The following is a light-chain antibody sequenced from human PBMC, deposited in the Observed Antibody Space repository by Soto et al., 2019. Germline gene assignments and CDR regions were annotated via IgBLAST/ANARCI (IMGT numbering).Light chain of an antibody. CDR2: KAS. V-gene: IGKV1-5*03. Sequence: IKMTQSPSTLSASVGDRVTITCRASQSISSWLAWYQQKPGKAPKLLIYKASSLESGVPSRFSGSGSGTEFTLTISSLQPDDFATYYCQQYNSYSLTFGGGTKVEIK. J-gene: IGKJ4*01. CDR1: QSISSW. CDR3: QQYNSYSLT.